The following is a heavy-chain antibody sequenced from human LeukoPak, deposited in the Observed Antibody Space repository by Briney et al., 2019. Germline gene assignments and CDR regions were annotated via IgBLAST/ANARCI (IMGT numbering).Heavy chain of an antibody. D-gene: IGHD2-2*01. Sequence: SETLSLTCAVYGGSFSGYFWIWIRQPPGKGLEWIGEINHSGSTNYNPSLKSRVTISVDTPKNQFSLHLSSVTAADTAVYYCARGSTTFNYYYYGMDVWGQGTSVTVSS. CDR3: ARGSTTFNYYYYGMDV. CDR1: GGSFSGYF. CDR2: INHSGST. J-gene: IGHJ6*02. V-gene: IGHV4-34*01.